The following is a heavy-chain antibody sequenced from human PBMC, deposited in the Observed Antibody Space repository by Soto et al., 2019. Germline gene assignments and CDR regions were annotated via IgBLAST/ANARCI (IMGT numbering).Heavy chain of an antibody. CDR3: AAYYNSSSPLDYYYYGMDV. V-gene: IGHV1-58*01. CDR2: IVVGSGNT. D-gene: IGHD6-6*01. CDR1: GFTFTSSA. Sequence: SVKVSCKASGFTFTSSAVQWVRQARGQRLEWIGWIVVGSGNTNYAQRFQERVTITRDMSTSTAYMELSSLRSEDTAVYYCAAYYNSSSPLDYYYYGMDVLGQGTTVTGSS. J-gene: IGHJ6*02.